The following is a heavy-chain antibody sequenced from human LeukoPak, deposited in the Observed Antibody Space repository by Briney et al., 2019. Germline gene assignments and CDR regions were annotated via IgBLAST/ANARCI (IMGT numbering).Heavy chain of an antibody. D-gene: IGHD4-23*01. CDR1: GFTFSNYE. CDR2: ISSSGGTM. V-gene: IGHV3-48*03. J-gene: IGHJ5*02. Sequence: PGGSLRLSCAASGFTFSNYEMNWVRQAPGKGLEWLSYISSSGGTMYYADSVKGRFTISRDNARNSLYLQMNRLRAEDTGVYYCARDEDHGGNFWYGHWGQGTLVAVAS. CDR3: ARDEDHGGNFWYGH.